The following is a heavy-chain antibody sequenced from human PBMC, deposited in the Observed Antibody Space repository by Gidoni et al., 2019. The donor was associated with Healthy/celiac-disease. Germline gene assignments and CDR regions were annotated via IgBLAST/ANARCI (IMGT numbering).Heavy chain of an antibody. D-gene: IGHD6-19*01. CDR1: GYSVTSYW. V-gene: IGHV5-10-1*01. CDR2: IDPSDSYT. J-gene: IGHJ4*02. CDR3: ATHRSGMVAVIGWC. Sequence: EVQLVQSGAEVKKPGESLRNSCKGSGYSVTSYWISWVRQMPGKGLEWMGRIDPSDSYTNSSPSFQGHVTISADKSISTAYLQWSSLKASDTAMYYCATHRSGMVAVIGWCWGQGTLVTVSS.